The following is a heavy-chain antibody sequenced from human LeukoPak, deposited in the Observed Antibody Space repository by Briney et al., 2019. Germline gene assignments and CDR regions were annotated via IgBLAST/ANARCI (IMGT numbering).Heavy chain of an antibody. V-gene: IGHV3-30*02. J-gene: IGHJ4*02. CDR3: AKDGGGYCSSTSCYSFEY. CDR2: IRYDGSNK. D-gene: IGHD2-2*01. CDR1: GFTFSSYG. Sequence: GGSLRLSCAACGFTFSSYGMHWVRQAPGKGLEWVAFIRYDGSNKYYADSVKGRFTISRDNSKNTLYLQMNSLRAEDTAVYYCAKDGGGYCSSTSCYSFEYWGQGTLVTVSS.